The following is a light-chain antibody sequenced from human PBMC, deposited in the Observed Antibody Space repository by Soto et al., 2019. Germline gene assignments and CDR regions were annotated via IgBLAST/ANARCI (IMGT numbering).Light chain of an antibody. Sequence: AIRMTQSPSSFSASTGDRVTITFRASPGISSYLAWYQQKPGKAPKLLLYAASTLPSGVPSRFSGSGSGTDVHLTISCLQSEDFATYYCQQYYSYPWTFGQGTKVEIK. V-gene: IGKV1-8*01. J-gene: IGKJ1*01. CDR3: QQYYSYPWT. CDR2: AAS. CDR1: PGISSY.